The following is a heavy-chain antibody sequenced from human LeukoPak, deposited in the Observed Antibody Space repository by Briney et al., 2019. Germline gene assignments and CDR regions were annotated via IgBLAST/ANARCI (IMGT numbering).Heavy chain of an antibody. CDR2: ISSSSSYI. J-gene: IGHJ4*02. D-gene: IGHD6-19*01. CDR1: GFTFSSYS. CDR3: ARDLDSSGCFDS. V-gene: IGHV3-21*01. Sequence: PGGSLRLSCAASGFTFSSYSMNWVRQAPGKGLEWVSSISSSSSYIYYADSVKGRFTISRDNAKNSLYLQMNSLRAEDTAVYYCARDLDSSGCFDSWGQGTLVTVSS.